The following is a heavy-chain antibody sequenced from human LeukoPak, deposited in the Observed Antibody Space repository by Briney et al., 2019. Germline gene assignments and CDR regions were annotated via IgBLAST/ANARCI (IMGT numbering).Heavy chain of an antibody. CDR2: IIPIFGTA. V-gene: IGHV1-69*01. D-gene: IGHD2-2*03. CDR3: ARGGYCSSTSCYHYYYYYYMDV. J-gene: IGHJ6*03. CDR1: VGTFSSYA. Sequence: SVKVSCKASVGTFSSYAISWVRQAPGQGLEWMGGIIPIFGTANYAQKFQGRVTITADESTSTAYMELSSLRSEDTAVYYCARGGYCSSTSCYHYYYYYYMDVWGKGTTVTVSS.